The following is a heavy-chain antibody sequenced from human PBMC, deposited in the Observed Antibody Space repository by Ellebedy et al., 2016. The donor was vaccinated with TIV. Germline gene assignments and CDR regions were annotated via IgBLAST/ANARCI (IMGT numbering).Heavy chain of an antibody. CDR1: GFTFSDYS. J-gene: IGHJ4*02. CDR2: IKTKIDGGTT. V-gene: IGHV3-15*01. Sequence: GESLKISCTASGFTFSDYSMSWIRQAPGKGLEWVGRIKTKIDGGTTDYAAPVKGRFTISRDDSKNRLYLQMNSLKTEDTAVYYCTTEYFDWSFGDWGQGTLVTVSS. D-gene: IGHD3-9*01. CDR3: TTEYFDWSFGD.